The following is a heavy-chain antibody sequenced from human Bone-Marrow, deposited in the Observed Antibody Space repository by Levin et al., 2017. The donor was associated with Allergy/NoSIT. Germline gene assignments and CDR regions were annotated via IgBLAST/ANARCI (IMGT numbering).Heavy chain of an antibody. CDR3: ARAHGVPTIHPYYFDS. V-gene: IGHV3-53*01. J-gene: IGHJ4*02. CDR1: GFSIRTKN. D-gene: IGHD5-24*01. Sequence: GESLKISCTVSGFSIRTKNMNWVRQAPGKGLEWVSLIDRDDTTFYADSVKGRFTISRDNSENTLYLQMNSLRAEDTAFYYCARAHGVPTIHPYYFDSWGQGTLVTVSS. CDR2: IDRDDTT.